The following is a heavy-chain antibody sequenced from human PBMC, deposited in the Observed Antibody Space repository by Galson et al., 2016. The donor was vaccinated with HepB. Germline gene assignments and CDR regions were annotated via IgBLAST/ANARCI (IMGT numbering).Heavy chain of an antibody. CDR1: GGSITRSGFY. J-gene: IGHJ3*02. Sequence: SETLSLTCTVSGGSITRSGFYWGWIRQPPGKGLEWVGSTFYTGTTSYYPSLKSRATISLDTSKNQFSLQLTSVTAADTATYYCARHCDGYCYNNLADAFDIWGQGTKVTVSS. V-gene: IGHV4-39*01. D-gene: IGHD2-21*01. CDR2: TFYTGTT. CDR3: ARHCDGYCYNNLADAFDI.